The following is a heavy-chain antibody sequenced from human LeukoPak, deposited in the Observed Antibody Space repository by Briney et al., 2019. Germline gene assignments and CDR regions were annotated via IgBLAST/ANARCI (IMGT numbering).Heavy chain of an antibody. V-gene: IGHV4-31*03. Sequence: SETLSLTCTVSGGSISSGGYYWSWIRQRPGKGLEWIGYIYYSGSTYYNPSLKSRVTISVDTSKNQFSLKLSSVTAADTAVYYCARANYDILTYPDYWGQGTLVTVSS. CDR3: ARANYDILTYPDY. D-gene: IGHD3-9*01. CDR1: GGSISSGGYY. CDR2: IYYSGST. J-gene: IGHJ4*02.